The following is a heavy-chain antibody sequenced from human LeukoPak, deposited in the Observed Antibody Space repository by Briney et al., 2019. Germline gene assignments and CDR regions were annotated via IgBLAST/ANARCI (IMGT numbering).Heavy chain of an antibody. CDR2: IYTSGST. V-gene: IGHV4-61*02. Sequence: SETLSLTCTVSGGSISSGSYYWSWIRQPAGKGLEWIGRIYTSGSTDYNPSLKSRVTISVDTSKNQFSLKLSSVTAADTAVYYRARAPFGVPWGDAFDIWGQGTMVTVSS. J-gene: IGHJ3*02. CDR3: ARAPFGVPWGDAFDI. CDR1: GGSISSGSYY. D-gene: IGHD3-3*01.